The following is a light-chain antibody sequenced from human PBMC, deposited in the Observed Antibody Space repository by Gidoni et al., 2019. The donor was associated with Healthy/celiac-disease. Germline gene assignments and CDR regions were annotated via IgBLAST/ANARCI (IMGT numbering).Light chain of an antibody. V-gene: IGLV2-8*01. CDR3: SSYAGSNNVV. J-gene: IGLJ2*01. CDR1: SSDVGGYNY. CDR2: EVS. Sequence: QSALTQPPSASGSPGPSVTISCTGTSSDVGGYNYVSWYQQHPGKAPKLMIYEVSKRPSGVPDRFSGSKSGNTASLTVSGLQAEDEADYYCSSYAGSNNVVFGGGTKLTV.